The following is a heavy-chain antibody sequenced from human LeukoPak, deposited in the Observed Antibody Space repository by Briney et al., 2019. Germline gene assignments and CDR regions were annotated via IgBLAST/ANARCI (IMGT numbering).Heavy chain of an antibody. V-gene: IGHV3-11*03. CDR2: ISSSRSYT. CDR1: GFIFSDHY. J-gene: IGHJ4*02. CDR3: ARLTYYYDSSGYYLFDY. D-gene: IGHD3-22*01. Sequence: GGSLRLSCAASGFIFSDHYMSWIRQAPGKGLEWVSYISSSRSYTNHADSVKARFTISRDNAKNSLYLQMNSLRAEDTAVYHCARLTYYYDSSGYYLFDYWGQGTLVTVSS.